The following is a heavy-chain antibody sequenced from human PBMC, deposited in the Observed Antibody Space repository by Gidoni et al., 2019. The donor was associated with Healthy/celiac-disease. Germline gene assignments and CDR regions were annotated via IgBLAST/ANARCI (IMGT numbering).Heavy chain of an antibody. V-gene: IGHV1-46*01. CDR3: ARDLTPGGELRYGY. D-gene: IGHD1-26*01. CDR2: INPSGVST. CDR1: GYTFTSYY. Sequence: QVQLVQSGAEVQKPGASVKVSCKASGYTFTSYYMHWVRPSPGQGLEWMGIINPSGVSTSYAQKFQGRVTMTRDTSTSTVYMELSSLRSEDTAVYYCARDLTPGGELRYGYWGQGTLVTVSS. J-gene: IGHJ4*02.